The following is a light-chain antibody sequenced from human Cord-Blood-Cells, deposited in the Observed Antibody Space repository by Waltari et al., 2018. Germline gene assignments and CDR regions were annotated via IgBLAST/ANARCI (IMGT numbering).Light chain of an antibody. Sequence: QSALTQPASVSGSPGQSITLSCTGTSSDVGGYHYVCWYQQHPGNAPQLMIYDVRKRPSGVSNRFSGSMSGNTASLTISGLQAEDEADYYCSSYTSSSTWVFGGGTKLTVL. CDR2: DVR. J-gene: IGLJ3*02. CDR3: SSYTSSSTWV. CDR1: SSDVGGYHY. V-gene: IGLV2-14*01.